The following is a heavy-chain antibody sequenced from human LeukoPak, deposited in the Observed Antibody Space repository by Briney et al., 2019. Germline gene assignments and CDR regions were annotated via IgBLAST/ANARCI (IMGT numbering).Heavy chain of an antibody. Sequence: PSETLSLTCTVSGGSISSGSYYWSWIRQPAGKGLEWIGRIYTSGSTNYNPSLKSRVTISVDTSKNQFSLKLSSVTAADTAVYYCARFPPRWELPPGDLEVAFDIWGQGTMVTVSS. CDR2: IYTSGST. J-gene: IGHJ3*02. CDR3: ARFPPRWELPPGDLEVAFDI. D-gene: IGHD1-26*01. CDR1: GGSISSGSYY. V-gene: IGHV4-61*02.